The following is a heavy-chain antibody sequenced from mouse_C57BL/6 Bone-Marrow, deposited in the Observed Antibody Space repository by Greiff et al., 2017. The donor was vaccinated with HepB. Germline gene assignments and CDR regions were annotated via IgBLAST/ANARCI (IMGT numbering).Heavy chain of an antibody. Sequence: QVQLKQSGPGLVQPSQSLSITCTVSGFSLTSYGVHWVRQSPGKGLEWLGVIWSGGSTDYNAAFISRLSISKDNSKSQVFFKMNSLQADDTAIYYCARMDGNSPYWYFDVWGTGTTVTVSS. CDR2: IWSGGST. J-gene: IGHJ1*03. CDR1: GFSLTSYG. V-gene: IGHV2-2*01. D-gene: IGHD2-1*01. CDR3: ARMDGNSPYWYFDV.